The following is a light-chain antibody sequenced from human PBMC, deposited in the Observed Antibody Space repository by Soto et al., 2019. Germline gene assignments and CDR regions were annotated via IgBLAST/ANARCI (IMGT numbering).Light chain of an antibody. CDR2: SAS. CDR3: QPYGDSPGWT. CDR1: QSINSDY. V-gene: IGKV3-20*01. J-gene: IGKJ1*01. Sequence: EIVLTQSPGTLSLSPGERATLACRASQSINSDYLAWYQHKPGQAPRLLIYSASSRATGFPDRFSGSGSGTDYTLTISRLEPEDFAVYYCQPYGDSPGWTFGQGTNVEVK.